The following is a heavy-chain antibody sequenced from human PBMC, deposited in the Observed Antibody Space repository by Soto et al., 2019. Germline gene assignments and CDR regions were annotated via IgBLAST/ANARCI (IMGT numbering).Heavy chain of an antibody. Sequence: ETLCHSCTGSAGTIRPERWRGCRQPPGKGLEWIGYVYYSGNTNYNPSLESRVTISVDTSRNRFSLNLTSATAADTAVYYCARKGAAASYAHYYMDVWGRGTAVT. V-gene: IGHV4-59*01. D-gene: IGHD6-13*01. CDR2: VYYSGNT. CDR3: ARKGAAASYAHYYMDV. CDR1: AGTIRPER. J-gene: IGHJ6*03.